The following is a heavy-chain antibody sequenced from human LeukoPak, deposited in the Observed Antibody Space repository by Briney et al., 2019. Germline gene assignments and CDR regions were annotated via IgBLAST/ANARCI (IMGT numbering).Heavy chain of an antibody. CDR2: IDPSSGST. V-gene: IGHV1-46*01. Sequence: ASVKVSCKASGYTFTSYYMHWVRQAPGQGLEWMGIIDPSSGSTSYAQKFQGRVTMTRDMSTSTLYMDLSSLRSEDTAVYYCARAGDIHYMDVWGKGTTVTVSS. D-gene: IGHD2-15*01. CDR1: GYTFTSYY. J-gene: IGHJ6*03. CDR3: ARAGDIHYMDV.